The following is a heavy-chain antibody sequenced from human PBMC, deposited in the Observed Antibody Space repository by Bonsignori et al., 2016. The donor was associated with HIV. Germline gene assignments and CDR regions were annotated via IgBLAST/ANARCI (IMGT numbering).Heavy chain of an antibody. D-gene: IGHD3-22*01. Sequence: WIRQPPGKGLEWIGRIYTSGSTNYNPSLKSRVTMSVDTSKNQFSLKLSSVTAADTAVYYCAIHYYDSSGPLDYWGQGTLVTVSS. CDR2: IYTSGST. CDR3: AIHYYDSSGPLDY. J-gene: IGHJ4*02. V-gene: IGHV4-4*07.